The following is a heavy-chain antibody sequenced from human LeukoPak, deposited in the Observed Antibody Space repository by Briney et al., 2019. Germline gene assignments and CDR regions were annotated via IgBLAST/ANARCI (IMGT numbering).Heavy chain of an antibody. CDR3: ARVSPAIVLVGIPDFDY. J-gene: IGHJ4*02. Sequence: GGSLRLSCAASGFTFSSYWMSWVRQAPGKGLEWVANIKQDGSEKYYVDSVKGRFTISRDNAKNSLYLQMNSLRAEDTAMYYCARVSPAIVLVGIPDFDYWGQGTLVTVSS. V-gene: IGHV3-7*03. CDR1: GFTFSSYW. D-gene: IGHD2/OR15-2a*01. CDR2: IKQDGSEK.